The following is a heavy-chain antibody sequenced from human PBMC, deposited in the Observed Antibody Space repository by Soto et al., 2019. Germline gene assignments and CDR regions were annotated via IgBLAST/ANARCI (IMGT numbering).Heavy chain of an antibody. Sequence: QLQLQESGPGLVKPSETLSLTCTVSGGSISSSSYYWGWIRQPPGKGLEWIGSIYYSGSTYYNPSLKSRVTISVETSKNQFSLKLSSVTAADTAVYYCARHGGDCSSTSCYIGGAFDIWGQGTMVTVSS. V-gene: IGHV4-39*01. D-gene: IGHD2-2*02. CDR3: ARHGGDCSSTSCYIGGAFDI. CDR1: GGSISSSSYY. CDR2: IYYSGST. J-gene: IGHJ3*02.